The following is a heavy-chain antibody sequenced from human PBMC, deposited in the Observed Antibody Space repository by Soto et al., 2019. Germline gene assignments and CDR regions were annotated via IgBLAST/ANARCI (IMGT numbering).Heavy chain of an antibody. Sequence: EVQLVESGGGLVKPGGSLRLSCAASGFTFSSYSMNWVRQAPGKGLEWVSSISSSSSYIYYADSVKGRFTISRDNAKNSLYLQMTSLRAEDTAVYYCARDQRGSYYLFDSWGQGTLVTVSS. V-gene: IGHV3-21*01. J-gene: IGHJ4*02. CDR3: ARDQRGSYYLFDS. CDR1: GFTFSSYS. D-gene: IGHD1-26*01. CDR2: ISSSSSYI.